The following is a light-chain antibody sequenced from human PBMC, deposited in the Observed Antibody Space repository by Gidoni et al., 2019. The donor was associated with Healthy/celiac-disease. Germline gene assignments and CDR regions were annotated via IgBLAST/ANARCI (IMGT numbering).Light chain of an antibody. Sequence: DIQMTQSPSSLSASVGDRVTITCRASQGISNYLAWYQQKPGKVPKLLIYAASTLQSGVPSRFSGSGSGTDFTITISSLQPEDVATYYCQKYNSAPRSFGQWTKLEIK. CDR3: QKYNSAPRS. V-gene: IGKV1-27*01. J-gene: IGKJ2*04. CDR1: QGISNY. CDR2: AAS.